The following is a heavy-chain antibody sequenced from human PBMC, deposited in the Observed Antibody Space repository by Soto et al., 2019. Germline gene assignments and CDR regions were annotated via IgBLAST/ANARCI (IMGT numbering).Heavy chain of an antibody. D-gene: IGHD3-10*01. Sequence: SETLSLTCAVSGGSITSGNSYSWSWIRQPPGKGLEWIGSISHTGSTSYNPSLKSRVTMSVDKSKNQFSLKLSSLTAAAMGVYYCARGVAPSFGTWFDPWGQGTLVTVSS. J-gene: IGHJ5*02. CDR3: ARGVAPSFGTWFDP. CDR2: ISHTGST. CDR1: GGSITSGNSYS. V-gene: IGHV4-30-2*01.